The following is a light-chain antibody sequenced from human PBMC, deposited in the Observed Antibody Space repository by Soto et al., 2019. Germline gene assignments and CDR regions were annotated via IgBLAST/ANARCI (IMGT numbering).Light chain of an antibody. CDR1: SSDVGGYNY. Sequence: QSALTQPPSASGSPGQSVTISCTGTSSDVGGYNYVSWYQQHPGKAPKLMIYEVSKRPSGVPDRFSGSKSGNTASLAVSGLQAEDEAEYYCSSYAGSNNLLFGGGTQLTVL. CDR2: EVS. V-gene: IGLV2-8*01. CDR3: SSYAGSNNLL. J-gene: IGLJ3*02.